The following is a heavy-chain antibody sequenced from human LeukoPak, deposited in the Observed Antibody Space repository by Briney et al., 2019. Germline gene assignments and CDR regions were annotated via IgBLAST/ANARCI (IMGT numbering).Heavy chain of an antibody. V-gene: IGHV3-7*01. CDR1: GFTFSTYW. CDR2: MRRDGNEI. J-gene: IGHJ6*02. Sequence: GGSLRLSCSASGFTFSTYWMSWVRQAPGKGLEWVANMRRDGNEIYYLDSVRGRFTISRDNSKNTLYLQMNCLRSEDTAVYYCARWIDFDWLLWTAGASDGMDVWGQGTTVTVSS. D-gene: IGHD3-9*01. CDR3: ARWIDFDWLLWTAGASDGMDV.